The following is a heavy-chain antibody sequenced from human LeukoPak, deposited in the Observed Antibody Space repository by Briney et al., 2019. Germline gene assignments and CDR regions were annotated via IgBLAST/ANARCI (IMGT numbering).Heavy chain of an antibody. CDR3: ARGDPRVGATDY. J-gene: IGHJ4*02. Sequence: GGSLRLSCAASGFTFSSYSMNWVRQAPGKGLEWVSYISSSGRTIYYADSVKGRFTISRDNAKNSLYLQMNSLRAEDTAVYYCARGDPRVGATDYWGQGTLVTVSS. V-gene: IGHV3-48*04. CDR1: GFTFSSYS. CDR2: ISSSGRTI. D-gene: IGHD1-26*01.